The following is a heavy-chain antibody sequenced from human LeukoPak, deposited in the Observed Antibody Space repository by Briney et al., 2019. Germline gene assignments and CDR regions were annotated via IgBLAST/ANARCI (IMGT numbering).Heavy chain of an antibody. CDR3: ARDRWGRGKWRYRMVV. J-gene: IGHJ6*02. CDR2: IYSGGST. D-gene: IGHD3-16*01. CDR1: GFTPSSNY. Sequence: GGSLRLSCAASGFTPSSNYMSWVRQAPGKGLEWVSVIYSGGSTYYADSVKGRFTISRDNSKNTLYLQMNSLRAEDTAVYYCARDRWGRGKWRYRMVVWGQRTTVTVSS. V-gene: IGHV3-53*01.